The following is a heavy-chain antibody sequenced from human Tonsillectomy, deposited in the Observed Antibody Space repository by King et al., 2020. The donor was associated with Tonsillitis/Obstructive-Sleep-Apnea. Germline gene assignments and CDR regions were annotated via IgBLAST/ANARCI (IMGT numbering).Heavy chain of an antibody. CDR2: ISGSGGST. D-gene: IGHD2-21*01. CDR3: AKRACGDSFCHYHYYLDH. J-gene: IGHJ4*02. CDR1: GFTLSSYA. Sequence: VQLVESGGGLVQPGGSLRLSCAASGFTLSSYAMSWVRQAPGKGLEWVSTISGSGGSTYYADSVKGRFTISRANSENTLYLQMNSLTAEDTAVYYCAKRACGDSFCHYHYYLDHWGQGTLVAVSS. V-gene: IGHV3-23*04.